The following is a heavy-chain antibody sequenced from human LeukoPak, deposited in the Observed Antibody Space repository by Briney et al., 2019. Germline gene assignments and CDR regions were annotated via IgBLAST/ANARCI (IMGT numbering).Heavy chain of an antibody. Sequence: PETLSLTCTLSGGSLTNYYWSWVRQPPGEGLEWIWYIQYSVGTKYKSSLKRRVTISVDTSTNQFSMKLNSVTAADTAVYYCVRFSNYYDSSIHYLDYWGQGTLVSVSS. V-gene: IGHV4-59*01. CDR2: IQYSVGT. J-gene: IGHJ4*02. D-gene: IGHD3-22*01. CDR1: GGSLTNYY. CDR3: VRFSNYYDSSIHYLDY.